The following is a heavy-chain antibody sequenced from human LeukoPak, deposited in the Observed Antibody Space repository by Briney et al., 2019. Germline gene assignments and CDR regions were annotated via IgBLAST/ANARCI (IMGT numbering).Heavy chain of an antibody. CDR2: INHSGST. J-gene: IGHJ6*02. Sequence: SETLSLTCAVYGGSFSGYYWSWIRQLPGKGLEWIGGINHSGSTNYNPSLKSRVTISVDTSKNQFSLKLSSVTAADTAVYYCARREGYCSSTSCYDGLYYYYYYGMDVWGQGTTVTASS. CDR3: ARREGYCSSTSCYDGLYYYYYYGMDV. CDR1: GGSFSGYY. V-gene: IGHV4-34*01. D-gene: IGHD2-2*01.